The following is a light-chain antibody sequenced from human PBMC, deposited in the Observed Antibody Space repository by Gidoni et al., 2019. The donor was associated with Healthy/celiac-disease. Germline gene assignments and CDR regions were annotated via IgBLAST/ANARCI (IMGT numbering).Light chain of an antibody. V-gene: IGKV4-1*01. CDR2: WAS. J-gene: IGKJ5*01. Sequence: LGERATINCKSSQSVLYSSNNKNYLAWYQQKPGQPPKLLIYWASTRESGVPDRFSGSGSGTDFTLTISSLQAEDVAVYYCQQYYSTPITFGQGTRLEIK. CDR3: QQYYSTPIT. CDR1: QSVLYSSNNKNY.